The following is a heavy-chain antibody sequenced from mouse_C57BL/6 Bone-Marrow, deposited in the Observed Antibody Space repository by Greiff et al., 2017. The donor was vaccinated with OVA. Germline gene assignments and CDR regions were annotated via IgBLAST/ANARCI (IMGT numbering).Heavy chain of an antibody. V-gene: IGHV14-4*01. Sequence: VQLQQSGAELVRPGASVKLSCTASGFNIKDDYMHWVKQRPEQGLEWIGWIDPENGDTEYASKFQGKATITADTSSNTAHLQLSSLTSEDTAVYYCTRGAYYSNHLAYWGQGTLVTVSA. D-gene: IGHD2-5*01. CDR2: IDPENGDT. CDR3: TRGAYYSNHLAY. J-gene: IGHJ3*01. CDR1: GFNIKDDY.